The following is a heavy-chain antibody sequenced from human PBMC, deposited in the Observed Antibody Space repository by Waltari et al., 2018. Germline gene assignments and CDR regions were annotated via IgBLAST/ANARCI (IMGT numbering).Heavy chain of an antibody. CDR2: IYYSWIT. D-gene: IGHD3-22*01. CDR1: GGPISSCDYY. Sequence: QVQLQESGPGLVKPSQTLSLTCTVSGGPISSCDYYWSWRRQPPGRGLEGIAYIYYSWITYYNPSLKSRVTISVDTSKNQFSLKLGSVTAADTAVYYCARGIAGEYYYDSSGYYGDAFDIWGQGTMVTVSS. CDR3: ARGIAGEYYYDSSGYYGDAFDI. J-gene: IGHJ3*02. V-gene: IGHV4-30-4*08.